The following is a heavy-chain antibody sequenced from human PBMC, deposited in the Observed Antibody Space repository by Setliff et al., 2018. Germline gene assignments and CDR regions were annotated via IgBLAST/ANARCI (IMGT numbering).Heavy chain of an antibody. D-gene: IGHD6-6*01. CDR1: GGSVTSHY. J-gene: IGHJ4*02. Sequence: SETLSLTCAVSGGSVTSHYWSWIRQPPGKGLEWIGFIFYSGDTNSNPSLKSRVTMSVDTSKNQFSLKLNSVTAADTAVYYCARGRNIAARLLDSWGQGTLVTVSS. V-gene: IGHV4-59*02. CDR3: ARGRNIAARLLDS. CDR2: IFYSGDT.